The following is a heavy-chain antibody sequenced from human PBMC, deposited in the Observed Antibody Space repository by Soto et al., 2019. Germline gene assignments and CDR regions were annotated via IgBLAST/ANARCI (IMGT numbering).Heavy chain of an antibody. V-gene: IGHV2-5*02. J-gene: IGHJ3*02. CDR2: IYWDDDK. CDR1: GFSLSTSGVG. D-gene: IGHD5-12*01. CDR3: AHRRGGYSGYDDAFDI. Sequence: SGPTLVKPTQTLTLTCTFSGFSLSTSGVGVGWIRQPPGKALEWLALIYWDDDKRYSPSLKSRLTITKDTSKNQVVLTMTNMDPVDTATYYCAHRRGGYSGYDDAFDIWGQGTMVTVSS.